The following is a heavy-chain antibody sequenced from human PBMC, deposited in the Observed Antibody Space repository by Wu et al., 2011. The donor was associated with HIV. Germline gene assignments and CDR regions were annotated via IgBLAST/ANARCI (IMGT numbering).Heavy chain of an antibody. CDR1: GYTFTSYG. CDR3: ARGEMTTIEPRDAFDI. D-gene: IGHD5-24*01. Sequence: QVQLVQSGAEVKKPGASVKVSCKASGYTFTSYGISWVRQAPGQGLEWMGWISAYNGDTNYAQKLQGRVTMTTDTSTSTAYMGLSRLRSDDTAVYYCARGEMTTIEPRDAFDIWGQGTMVTVSS. CDR2: ISAYNGDT. J-gene: IGHJ3*02. V-gene: IGHV1-18*01.